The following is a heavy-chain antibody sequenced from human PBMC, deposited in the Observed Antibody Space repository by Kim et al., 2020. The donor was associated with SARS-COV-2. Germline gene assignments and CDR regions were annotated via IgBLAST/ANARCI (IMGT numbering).Heavy chain of an antibody. V-gene: IGHV3-23*01. CDR1: GFTFSTYA. CDR3: AKGQALTGYLFDN. D-gene: IGHD3-9*01. J-gene: IGHJ4*02. CDR2: VNPSGTGT. Sequence: GGSLRLSCAASGFTFSTYAMSWVRQAPGKGLEWVSSVNPSGTGTYYADSVKGRFTISRDQSKDTLHLQMTVLRADDTAIYYCAKGQALTGYLFDNWGQGTLVTVSS.